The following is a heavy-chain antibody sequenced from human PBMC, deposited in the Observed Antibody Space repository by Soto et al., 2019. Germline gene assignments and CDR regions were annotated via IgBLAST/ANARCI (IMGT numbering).Heavy chain of an antibody. CDR2: ISGSGGST. J-gene: IGHJ5*02. V-gene: IGHV3-23*01. CDR3: AKARNDFWSGYRPNWFDP. CDR1: VFTFTNYG. Sequence: PGGSLGLSCAASVFTFTNYGMSWVRQAPGKGLEWVSAISGSGGSTYYADSVKGRFTISRDNSKNTLYLQMNRLRGEDTAIYYCAKARNDFWSGYRPNWFDPWGQGTLVTVSS. D-gene: IGHD3-3*01.